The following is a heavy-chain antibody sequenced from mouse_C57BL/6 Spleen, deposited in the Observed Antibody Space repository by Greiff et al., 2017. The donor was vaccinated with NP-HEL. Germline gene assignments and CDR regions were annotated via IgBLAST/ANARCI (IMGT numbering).Heavy chain of an antibody. CDR2: IYPGDGDT. V-gene: IGHV1-82*01. CDR3: ARKRGYDGRVSYAMDY. J-gene: IGHJ4*01. D-gene: IGHD2-2*01. CDR1: GYAFSSSW. Sequence: QVQLQQSGPELVKPGASVKISCKASGYAFSSSWMNWVKQRPGKGLEWIGRIYPGDGDTNYNGKFKGKATLTADKSSSTAYMQLSSLTSEDSAVYFCARKRGYDGRVSYAMDYWGQGTSVTVSS.